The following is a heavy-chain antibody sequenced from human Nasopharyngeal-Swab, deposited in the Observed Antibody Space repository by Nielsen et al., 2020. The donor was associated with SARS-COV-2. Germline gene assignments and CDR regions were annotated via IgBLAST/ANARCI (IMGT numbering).Heavy chain of an antibody. CDR2: KSKTDGGTT. CDR3: AKDLPITVGDYYGLDV. D-gene: IGHD6-19*01. CDR1: GFTFSNAW. J-gene: IGHJ6*02. Sequence: GGSLRLSCAASGFTFSNAWMSWVRQAPGKGLEWVGRKSKTDGGTTDYAAPVKGRFTISRDDSKNTLYLQMNSLRAEDTAVYHCAKDLPITVGDYYGLDVWGQGTTVTVSS. V-gene: IGHV3-15*01.